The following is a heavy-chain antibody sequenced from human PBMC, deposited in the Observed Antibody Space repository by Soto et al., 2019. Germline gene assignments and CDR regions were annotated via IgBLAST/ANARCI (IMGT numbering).Heavy chain of an antibody. CDR2: INHSGST. CDR1: GGSFSVYY. Sequence: QVQLQQWGAGLLKPSETLSLTCAVYGGSFSVYYWSWIRQPPGKGLEWIGEINHSGSTNYNPSLKSRVTISVDTSKNQFTRKLRSVSAADTAVDYCARMYSGYDFDYSGQGTLVTASS. J-gene: IGHJ4*02. D-gene: IGHD5-12*01. CDR3: ARMYSGYDFDY. V-gene: IGHV4-34*01.